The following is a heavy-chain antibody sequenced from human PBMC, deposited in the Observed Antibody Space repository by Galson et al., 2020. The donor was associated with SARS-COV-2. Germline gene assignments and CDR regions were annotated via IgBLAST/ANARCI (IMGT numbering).Heavy chain of an antibody. Sequence: GGSLRLSCKASGGTFSSYAISWVRQAPGQGLEWMGGIIPIFGTANYAQKFQGRVTITADESTSTAYMELSSLRSEDTAVYYCARERGYSGYGATYYDYWGQGSLVTVAA. V-gene: IGHV1-69*01. D-gene: IGHD5-12*01. CDR3: ARERGYSGYGATYYDY. CDR1: GGTFSSYA. CDR2: IIPIFGTA. J-gene: IGHJ4*02.